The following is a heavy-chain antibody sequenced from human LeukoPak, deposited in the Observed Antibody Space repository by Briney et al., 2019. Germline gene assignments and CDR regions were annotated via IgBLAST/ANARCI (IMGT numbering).Heavy chain of an antibody. CDR1: GGSFSGYY. CDR2: INHSGST. V-gene: IGHV4-34*01. D-gene: IGHD6-13*01. J-gene: IGHJ4*02. CDR3: ARGIAAAGPLDY. Sequence: SETLSLTCAVYGGSFSGYYWSWIRQPPGKGLEWIGEINHSGSTNYNPSLKSRVTISVDTSKNQFSLKLSSVTAADTAVYYCARGIAAAGPLDYWGREPWSPSPQ.